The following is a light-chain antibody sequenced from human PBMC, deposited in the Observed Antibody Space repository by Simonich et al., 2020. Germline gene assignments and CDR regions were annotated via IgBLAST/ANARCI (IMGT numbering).Light chain of an antibody. CDR2: AAS. V-gene: IGKV1-8*01. J-gene: IGKJ4*01. CDR3: QQYYSTPLT. Sequence: AIRMTQSPSSLSASTGDRVTITCRASKGISSSLAWYQQKPGKAPKLLIYAASTLQSGVPSRFSGSGSGTDFTLTISCLQSEDFATYYCQQYYSTPLTFGGGTKVEIK. CDR1: KGISSS.